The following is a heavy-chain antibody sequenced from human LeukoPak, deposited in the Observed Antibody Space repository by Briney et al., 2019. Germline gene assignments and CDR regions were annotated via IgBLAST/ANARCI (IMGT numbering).Heavy chain of an antibody. CDR1: GYTFTGYY. J-gene: IGHJ3*02. Sequence: RASVKVSCKASGYTFTGYYMHWVRQAPGQGLEWMGRINPNSGGTNYAQKFQGRVTMTEDTSTDTAYMELSSLRSEDTAVYYCATGGRSGSRMKDAFDIWGQGTMVTVSS. CDR3: ATGGRSGSRMKDAFDI. V-gene: IGHV1-2*06. D-gene: IGHD3-22*01. CDR2: INPNSGGT.